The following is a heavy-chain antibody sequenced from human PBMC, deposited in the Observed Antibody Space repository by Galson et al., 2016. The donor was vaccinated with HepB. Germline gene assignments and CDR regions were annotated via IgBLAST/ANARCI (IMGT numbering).Heavy chain of an antibody. D-gene: IGHD2/OR15-2a*01. CDR2: ISGSGGST. Sequence: SLRLSCAASGFTFSSYALTWVRQAPGKGLEWVSVISGSGGSTYYADSVKGRFTISRDNSKNTRYLQMNSLRAEDTAVYYCAKTDWYYDGANWFDPWGQGTLVTVSS. CDR3: AKTDWYYDGANWFDP. CDR1: GFTFSSYA. V-gene: IGHV3-23*01. J-gene: IGHJ5*02.